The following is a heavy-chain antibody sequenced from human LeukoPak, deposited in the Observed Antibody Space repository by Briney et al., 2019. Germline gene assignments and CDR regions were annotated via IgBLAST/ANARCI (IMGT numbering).Heavy chain of an antibody. D-gene: IGHD6-19*01. CDR3: ARVGYSSGWNRS. CDR1: GGSVSSVSHY. CDR2: IYYNGNT. Sequence: SETLSLTCTVSGGSVSSVSHYWSWIRQPPGKELEWIGYIYYNGNTNYNPSLKSRVTISVDTSKNQFSLKLNSVTAADTAVYYCARVGYSSGWNRSWGQGTLVTVSS. J-gene: IGHJ4*02. V-gene: IGHV4-61*01.